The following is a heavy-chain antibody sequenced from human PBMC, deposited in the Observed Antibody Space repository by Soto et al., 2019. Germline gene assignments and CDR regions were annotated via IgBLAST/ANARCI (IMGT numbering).Heavy chain of an antibody. J-gene: IGHJ5*02. CDR3: VRDASSGYRGWWDP. CDR1: GYTFSSYG. V-gene: IGHV1-18*01. D-gene: IGHD5-18*01. CDR2: ISPYNGDT. Sequence: QVQLVQSGTEVKKPGASVMVSCKTSGYTFSSYGISWVRQAPGQGLEWMGLISPYNGDTIYARKFQGRVIVTADTATSTVEMELRSLRSDDTAVYYCVRDASSGYRGWWDPWGQGTLVTVSS.